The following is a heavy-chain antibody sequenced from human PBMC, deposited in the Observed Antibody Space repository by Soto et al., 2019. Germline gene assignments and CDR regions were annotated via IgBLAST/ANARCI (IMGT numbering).Heavy chain of an antibody. Sequence: EVQLVESGGGLVQPGGSLRLSCAASGFSFSGSAMHWVRQASGKGLEWVGRIRDKANSYATLYGASVKGRFIISRDDSKDTAYLQMNSLEIEDTAVYFCTYHYVLNFYMDVWGEGTTVTVSS. CDR1: GFSFSGSA. V-gene: IGHV3-73*01. J-gene: IGHJ6*03. CDR3: TYHYVLNFYMDV. CDR2: IRDKANSYAT. D-gene: IGHD3-10*02.